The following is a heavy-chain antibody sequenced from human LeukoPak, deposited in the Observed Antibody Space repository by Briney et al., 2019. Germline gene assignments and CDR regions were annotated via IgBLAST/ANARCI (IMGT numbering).Heavy chain of an antibody. V-gene: IGHV3-11*04. D-gene: IGHD3-22*01. CDR1: GFTFSHYY. J-gene: IGHJ4*02. CDR2: ITSTATT. Sequence: RPGGSLRPSCAASGFTFSHYYMTWIRQAPGKGLEWVSYITSTATTYYADSVKGRFTISRDNAKTSLYLQMNSLRAEDTAVYYCASSSLTYYYDSSGYRTDYWGQGTLVTVSS. CDR3: ASSSLTYYYDSSGYRTDY.